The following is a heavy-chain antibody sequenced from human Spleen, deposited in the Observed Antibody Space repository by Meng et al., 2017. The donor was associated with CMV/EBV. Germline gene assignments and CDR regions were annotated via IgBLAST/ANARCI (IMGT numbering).Heavy chain of an antibody. J-gene: IGHJ4*02. CDR3: ARHIGYCTGDSCPNYLDY. V-gene: IGHV3-48*03. CDR2: ISSDGRKT. D-gene: IGHD2-8*02. Sequence: GGSLRLSCAASGFIFSSYGMNWVRQAPGEGLEWVSFISSDGRKTQYADSVRGRFTISRDNAKNSLYLQINTLRAEDTAVYYCARHIGYCTGDSCPNYLDYWGQGTLVTVSS. CDR1: GFIFSSYG.